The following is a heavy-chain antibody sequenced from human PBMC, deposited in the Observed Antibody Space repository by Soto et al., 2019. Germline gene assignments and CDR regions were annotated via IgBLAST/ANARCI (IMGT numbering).Heavy chain of an antibody. CDR2: ISYDGSNK. D-gene: IGHD2-15*01. CDR1: GFTFSSYG. J-gene: IGHJ6*03. CDR3: AKEGGYCSGGSCYPFYYYYMDV. Sequence: GGSLRLSCAASGFTFSSYGMHWVRQAPGKGLEWVAVISYDGSNKYYADSVKGRFTISRDNSKNTLYLQMNSLRAEDTAVYYCAKEGGYCSGGSCYPFYYYYMDVWGKGTTVTVSS. V-gene: IGHV3-30*18.